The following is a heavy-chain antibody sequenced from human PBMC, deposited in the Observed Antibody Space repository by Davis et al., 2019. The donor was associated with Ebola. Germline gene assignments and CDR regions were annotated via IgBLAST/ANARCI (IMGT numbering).Heavy chain of an antibody. D-gene: IGHD3-9*01. V-gene: IGHV3-74*01. CDR3: ARDAFSLSRYDTEDH. CDR2: INTDGSTT. J-gene: IGHJ4*02. CDR1: GFRFSNFW. Sequence: HTGGSLRLSCTASGFRFSNFWLHWVRQVPGKGLVWVSRINTDGSTTIYADPVKGRFTISRDNARDSLYLQMDSLRVEDTAIYYCARDAFSLSRYDTEDHWGQGTLVTVSS.